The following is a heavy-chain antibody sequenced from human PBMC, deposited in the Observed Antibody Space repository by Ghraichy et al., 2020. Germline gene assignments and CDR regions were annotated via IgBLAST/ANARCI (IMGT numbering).Heavy chain of an antibody. V-gene: IGHV4-39*01. CDR1: GGSISSSSYY. CDR3: ASYPRAGDAFDI. Sequence: SQTLSLTCTVSGGSISSSSYYWGWIRQPPGKGLEWIGSIYYSGSTYYNPSLKSRVTISVDTSKNQFSLKLSSVTAADTAVYYCASYPRAGDAFDIWGQGTMVTVSS. J-gene: IGHJ3*02. CDR2: IYYSGST. D-gene: IGHD3-10*01.